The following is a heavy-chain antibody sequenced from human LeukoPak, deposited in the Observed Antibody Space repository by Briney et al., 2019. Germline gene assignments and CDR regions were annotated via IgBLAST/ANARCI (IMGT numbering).Heavy chain of an antibody. CDR1: GFTFSSYA. CDR2: VSGSGAHT. V-gene: IGHV3-23*01. Sequence: PGGSLRLSCAASGFTFSSYAMTWVRQAPGKGLQRVSAVSGSGAHTYYADSVKGRFTISRDNSRDTLYLQMNSLRAEDTAVYYCAKGGSYRSQPYFDYWGQGTPVTVSS. CDR3: AKGGSYRSQPYFDY. D-gene: IGHD3-16*02. J-gene: IGHJ4*02.